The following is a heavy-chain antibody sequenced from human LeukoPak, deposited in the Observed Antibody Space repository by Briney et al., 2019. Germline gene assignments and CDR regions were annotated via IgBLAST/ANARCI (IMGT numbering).Heavy chain of an antibody. Sequence: SETLSLTCAVSGGSISSGGYSWSWIRQPPGKGLEWIGYIYHSGSTYYNPSLKSRVTISVDRSKNQFSLKLSSVTAADTAVYYCARGALLWSGRLDCFDYWGQGTLVTVSS. V-gene: IGHV4-30-2*01. CDR1: GGSISSGGYS. CDR3: ARGALLWSGRLDCFDY. D-gene: IGHD3-3*01. J-gene: IGHJ4*02. CDR2: IYHSGST.